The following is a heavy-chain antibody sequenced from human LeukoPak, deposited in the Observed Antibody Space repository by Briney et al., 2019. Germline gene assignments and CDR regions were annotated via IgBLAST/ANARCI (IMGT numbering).Heavy chain of an antibody. CDR1: GYTFTGYY. CDR2: INPNSGGT. CDR3: ARGGEMATIILLSRNYYFDY. Sequence: GASVKVSCKASGYTFTGYYMHWVRQAPGQGLEWMGWINPNSGGTNYAQKFQGRVTMTRDTSISTAYMELSRLRSDDTAVYYCARGGEMATIILLSRNYYFDYWGQGTLVTVSS. D-gene: IGHD5-24*01. V-gene: IGHV1-2*02. J-gene: IGHJ4*02.